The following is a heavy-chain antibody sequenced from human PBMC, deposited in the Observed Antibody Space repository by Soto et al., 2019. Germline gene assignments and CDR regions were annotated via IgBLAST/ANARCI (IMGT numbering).Heavy chain of an antibody. V-gene: IGHV3-23*01. Sequence: EVQLLESGGGLVQPGGSLRRSCAASGLTFTTYSMSWVRQAPGKGLEWVSSITNTGGSTFYVDSVRGRFTISRDNSKNTLYLQMNSLRAEDPAVYFCARRGSGFYYFDYCGQGTLVTVSS. J-gene: IGHJ4*02. CDR2: ITNTGGST. CDR1: GLTFTTYS. D-gene: IGHD3-16*01. CDR3: ARRGSGFYYFDY.